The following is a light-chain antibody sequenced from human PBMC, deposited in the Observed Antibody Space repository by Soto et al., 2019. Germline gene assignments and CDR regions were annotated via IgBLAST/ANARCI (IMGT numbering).Light chain of an antibody. V-gene: IGKV3-11*01. CDR1: QSVSSY. J-gene: IGKJ5*01. CDR2: DAS. Sequence: EIVLTQSPATLSLSPGGRATLSCRASQSVSSYLAWYQQKPGQAPRLLIYDASNRATGIPARFSGSGSGTDFTLTISSLEPEDFAVYYCQQRSNWPPITVGQGTRLEIK. CDR3: QQRSNWPPIT.